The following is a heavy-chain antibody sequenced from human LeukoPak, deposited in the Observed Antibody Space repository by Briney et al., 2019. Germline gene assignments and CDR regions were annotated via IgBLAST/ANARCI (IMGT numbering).Heavy chain of an antibody. CDR3: ARASRRYYYDSSGYYSDPKTLDY. CDR2: IKQDGGEK. CDR1: GFTFSNYW. V-gene: IGHV3-7*03. D-gene: IGHD3-22*01. Sequence: GGSLRLSCAASGFTFSNYWMSWVRQAPGKGLEWVANIKQDGGEKYYVDSVKGRFTISRDNAMNSLCLQMNSLKAKDTAVYYCARASRRYYYDSSGYYSDPKTLDYWGQGTLVTVSS. J-gene: IGHJ4*02.